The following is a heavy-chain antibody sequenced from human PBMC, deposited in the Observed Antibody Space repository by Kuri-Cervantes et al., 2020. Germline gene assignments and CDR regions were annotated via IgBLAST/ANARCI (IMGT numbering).Heavy chain of an antibody. CDR1: GYTFTSYC. CDR2: INPSGGST. CDR3: ARTSRYYYDSTWFDP. Sequence: ASVKVSCKASGYTFTSYCMHWVRQAPGQGLEWMGIINPSGGSTSYAQKFQGRVTITRDTSASTAYMELRSLRSDDTAVYYCARTSRYYYDSTWFDPWGQGTLVTVSS. J-gene: IGHJ5*02. D-gene: IGHD3-22*01. V-gene: IGHV1-46*01.